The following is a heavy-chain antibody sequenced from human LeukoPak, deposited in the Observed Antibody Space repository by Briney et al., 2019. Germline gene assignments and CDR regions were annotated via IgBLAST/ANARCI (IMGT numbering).Heavy chain of an antibody. CDR2: ISAYNGNT. CDR1: GYTFTSYG. D-gene: IGHD1-26*01. CDR3: ARVESLVGATPFDY. V-gene: IGHV1-18*01. Sequence: ASVKVSCKASGYTFTSYGISWVRQAPGQGLEWMGWISAYNGNTNYAQKLQGRVTMTTDTSTSTAYMELRSLRSDDTAVDYCARVESLVGATPFDYWGQGTLVTVSS. J-gene: IGHJ4*02.